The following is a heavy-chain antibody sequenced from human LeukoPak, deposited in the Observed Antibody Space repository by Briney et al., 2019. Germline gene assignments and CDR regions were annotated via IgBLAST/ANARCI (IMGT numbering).Heavy chain of an antibody. CDR3: ARGIGVDY. J-gene: IGHJ4*02. D-gene: IGHD2/OR15-2a*01. V-gene: IGHV3-66*01. Sequence: GGSLRLSCAASGFTVSSNYMAWVRQAPGKGLEWVSFINSGGATYYADSVKGRFTNSRDNSKNTQYLQMNSLRIEDTAGYYCARGIGVDYWGQGTLVTISP. CDR1: GFTVSSNY. CDR2: INSGGAT.